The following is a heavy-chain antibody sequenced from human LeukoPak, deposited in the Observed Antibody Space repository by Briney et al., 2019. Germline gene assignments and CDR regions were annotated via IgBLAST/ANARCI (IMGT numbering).Heavy chain of an antibody. J-gene: IGHJ5*02. Sequence: GGSLRLSCAASGFTFSNYLMIWVRQAPGKGLDWVGNIKQDGSEKRYADSVRGRFSTSRDNAQTSLYLQMISLRAEDTAVYYCARASDPWLQLTWGQGTLVTVSS. CDR2: IKQDGSEK. D-gene: IGHD5-24*01. CDR1: GFTFSNYL. CDR3: ARASDPWLQLT. V-gene: IGHV3-7*05.